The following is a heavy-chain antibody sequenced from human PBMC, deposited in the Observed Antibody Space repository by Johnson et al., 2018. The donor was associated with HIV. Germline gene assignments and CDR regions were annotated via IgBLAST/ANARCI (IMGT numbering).Heavy chain of an antibody. CDR3: AKSPAKDHGGNSGAFDI. CDR1: GFTFSSYA. J-gene: IGHJ3*02. D-gene: IGHD4-23*01. Sequence: QVQLVESGGGVVRPGGSLRLSCAASGFTFSSYAMHWVRQAPGKGLEWVVVISYDGSNKYYADSVKGRFTISRDNSKNTLYLQMNSLRAEDTAVYYCAKSPAKDHGGNSGAFDIWGQGTMVTVSS. V-gene: IGHV3-30*18. CDR2: ISYDGSNK.